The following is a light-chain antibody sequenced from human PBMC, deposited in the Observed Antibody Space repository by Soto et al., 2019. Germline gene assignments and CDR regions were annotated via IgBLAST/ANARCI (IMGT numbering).Light chain of an antibody. J-gene: IGLJ1*01. V-gene: IGLV2-11*01. CDR2: DVS. CDR3: CSYAGSYSYV. CDR1: SSDVGGNNY. Sequence: QSALTQPRSVSGSPGQSVTISCTGTSSDVGGNNYVSWYQQHPGKAPKLMIYDVSKRPSGVPDRFSGSKSGNTASLTISGLQAEDEAGYYCCSYAGSYSYVFGTGTKVTVL.